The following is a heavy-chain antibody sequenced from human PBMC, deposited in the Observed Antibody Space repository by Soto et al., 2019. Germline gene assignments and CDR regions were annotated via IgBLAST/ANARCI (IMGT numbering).Heavy chain of an antibody. CDR3: ARGEGPRYDFWSGSLDYYGMDV. J-gene: IGHJ6*02. CDR2: IIPIFGTA. CDR1: GGTFSSYA. D-gene: IGHD3-3*01. V-gene: IGHV1-69*13. Sequence: SVKVSCKASGGTFSSYAISWVRQAPGQGLEWMGGIIPIFGTANYAQKFQGRVTITADESTSTAYMELSSLRSEDTAVYYCARGEGPRYDFWSGSLDYYGMDVWGQGTTVTVSS.